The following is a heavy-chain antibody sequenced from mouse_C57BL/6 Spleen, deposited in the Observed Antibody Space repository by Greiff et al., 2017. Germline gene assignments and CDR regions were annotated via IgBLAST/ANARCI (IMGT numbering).Heavy chain of an antibody. Sequence: VQLQQSGAELVRPGASVTLSCKASGYTFTDYEMHWVKQTPVHGLEWIGAIDPETGGTAYNQKFQGKAILTADKSSSTAYMELRSLTSEDSAVYYCTRGRSNYPLDYWGQGTSVTVSS. CDR2: IDPETGGT. D-gene: IGHD2-5*01. J-gene: IGHJ4*01. CDR1: GYTFTDYE. V-gene: IGHV1-15*01. CDR3: TRGRSNYPLDY.